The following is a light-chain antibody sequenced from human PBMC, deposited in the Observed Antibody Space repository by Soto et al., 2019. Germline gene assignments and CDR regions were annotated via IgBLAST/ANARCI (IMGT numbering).Light chain of an antibody. Sequence: DIQMTQSPSTLFSSVGDRFTITCLASQTISSWLAWYQQKPGKAPKLLIYKASTRESGVPDRFSGSGSGTDFTLTISSLQAEDVAVYYCQQYFITPHTFGQGTKVDI. CDR1: QTISSW. J-gene: IGKJ1*01. CDR2: KAS. V-gene: IGKV1-5*03. CDR3: QQYFITPHT.